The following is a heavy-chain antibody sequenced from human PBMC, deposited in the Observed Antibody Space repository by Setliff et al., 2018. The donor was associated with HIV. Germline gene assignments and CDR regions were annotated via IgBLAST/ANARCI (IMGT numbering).Heavy chain of an antibody. D-gene: IGHD6-13*01. J-gene: IGHJ4*02. CDR3: AKRLAGSSSWYPVKPPDY. Sequence: PGGSLRLSCAASGFTFDRYWMHWVRQAPGKGLVWVSRVNSDGSSKTYADSVKDRFTISRDNAKNTVYLQMNSLRAEDTGVYYCAKRLAGSSSWYPVKPPDYWGQGTLVTVSS. CDR1: GFTFDRYW. V-gene: IGHV3-74*01. CDR2: VNSDGSSK.